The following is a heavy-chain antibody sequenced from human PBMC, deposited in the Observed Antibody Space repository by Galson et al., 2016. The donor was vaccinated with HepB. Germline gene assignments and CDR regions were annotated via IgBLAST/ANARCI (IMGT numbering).Heavy chain of an antibody. CDR3: ARRRGASRWFDP. Sequence: SLRLSCAASGFTFSSYAMSWVRQAPGKGLEWDSSISGTGGSSYHADSVRGRFTISRDNSKNTLYLQMNSLRAEDTATYYCARRRGASRWFDPWGQGTLVTVSS. CDR2: ISGTGGSS. CDR1: GFTFSSYA. J-gene: IGHJ5*02. D-gene: IGHD2-2*01. V-gene: IGHV3-23*01.